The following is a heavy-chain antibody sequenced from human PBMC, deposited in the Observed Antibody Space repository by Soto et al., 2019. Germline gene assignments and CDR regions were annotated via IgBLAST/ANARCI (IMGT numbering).Heavy chain of an antibody. J-gene: IGHJ6*02. CDR1: GFTFSSYG. V-gene: IGHV3-30*18. Sequence: PGGSLRLSCAASGFTFSSYGMHWVRQAPGKGLEWVAVISYDGSNKYYADSVKGRFTISRDNSKNTLYLQMNSLRAEDTAVYYCAKRNYDILTGYYTLYYYYGMDVWGQGTTVTVSS. CDR2: ISYDGSNK. CDR3: AKRNYDILTGYYTLYYYYGMDV. D-gene: IGHD3-9*01.